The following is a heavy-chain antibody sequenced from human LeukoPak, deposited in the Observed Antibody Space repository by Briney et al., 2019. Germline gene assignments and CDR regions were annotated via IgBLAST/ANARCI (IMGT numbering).Heavy chain of an antibody. Sequence: GASVKVSCKASGYTFTGYYMHWVRQAPGQGLEWMGWINPNSGGTNYAQKFQGRVTMTRDTSISTAYMELSRLRSDDTAVYYCARSATYYDFWSGYQIRPFDYWGQGTLVTVSS. D-gene: IGHD3-3*01. CDR3: ARSATYYDFWSGYQIRPFDY. J-gene: IGHJ4*02. CDR1: GYTFTGYY. V-gene: IGHV1-2*02. CDR2: INPNSGGT.